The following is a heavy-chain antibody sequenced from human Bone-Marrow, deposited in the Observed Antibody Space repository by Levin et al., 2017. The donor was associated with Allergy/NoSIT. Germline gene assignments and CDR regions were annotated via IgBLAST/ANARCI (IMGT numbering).Heavy chain of an antibody. J-gene: IGHJ4*02. CDR3: ARGKPLRRELSSFDY. Sequence: PGGSLRLSCAASGFTFSSYAMHWVRQAPGKGLEWVAVISYDGSNKYYADSVKGRFTISRDNSKNTLYLQMNSLRAEDTAVYYCARGKPLRRELSSFDYWGQGTLVTVSS. CDR2: ISYDGSNK. V-gene: IGHV3-30-3*01. D-gene: IGHD1-26*01. CDR1: GFTFSSYA.